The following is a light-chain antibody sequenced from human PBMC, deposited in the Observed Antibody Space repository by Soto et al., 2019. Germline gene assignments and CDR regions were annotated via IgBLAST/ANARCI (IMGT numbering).Light chain of an antibody. V-gene: IGKV3-20*01. CDR1: ESISRDY. Sequence: EIVLTQSPGTLSLSPGQRVTLSCRASESISRDYLAWYQQRLGQAPRLLIYGASSGATGIPDRFSGSGSGTDFNLTISRLEPEDFAIYYCQQYGGVPYTFGQGTKLEIK. CDR3: QQYGGVPYT. CDR2: GAS. J-gene: IGKJ2*01.